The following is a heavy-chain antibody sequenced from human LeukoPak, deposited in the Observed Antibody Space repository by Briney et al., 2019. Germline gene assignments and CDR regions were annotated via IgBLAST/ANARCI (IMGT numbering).Heavy chain of an antibody. D-gene: IGHD4-17*01. J-gene: IGHJ2*01. CDR3: ASQAGTATTGYWYFDL. CDR2: IYYGGST. Sequence: PSETLSLTCTVSGGSISTYYWGWLRQPPGKGLEWIGSIYYGGSTYYNPSLKRRVTISVDTSKNHLSLRLNSVTAADTAVYYCASQAGTATTGYWYFDLWGRGTLVTVSS. V-gene: IGHV4-39*02. CDR1: GGSISTYY.